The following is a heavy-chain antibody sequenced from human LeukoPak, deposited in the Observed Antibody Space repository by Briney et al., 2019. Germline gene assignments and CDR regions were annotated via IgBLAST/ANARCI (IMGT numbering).Heavy chain of an antibody. D-gene: IGHD1-26*01. J-gene: IGHJ6*02. CDR2: INHSGST. V-gene: IGHV4-34*01. CDR3: ASRGSPRTSYYYYGMDV. CDR1: GGSFSGYY. Sequence: TSETLSLTCAVYGGSFSGYYWSWIRQPPGKGLEWIGEINHSGSTNYKPSLKSRVTISVDTSKNQFSLKLSSVTAADTAVYYCASRGSPRTSYYYYGMDVWGQGTTVTVSS.